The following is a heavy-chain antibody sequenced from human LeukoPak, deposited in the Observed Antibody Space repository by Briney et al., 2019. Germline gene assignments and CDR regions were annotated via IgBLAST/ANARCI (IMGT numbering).Heavy chain of an antibody. CDR2: IFPGDSDT. Sequence: GESLKISCKGYGDMFTSYWVAWVRQLPGKGLEWMGIIFPGDSDTRYSPSIQGQVTISVDRSISTAYLQWSSLKASDTAIYYCARRPLHSQNWLAPWGQGTLVTVSS. J-gene: IGHJ5*02. CDR1: GDMFTSYW. CDR3: ARRPLHSQNWLAP. V-gene: IGHV5-51*01.